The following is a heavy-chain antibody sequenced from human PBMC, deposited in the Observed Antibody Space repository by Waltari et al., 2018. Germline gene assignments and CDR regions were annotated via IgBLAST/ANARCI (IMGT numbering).Heavy chain of an antibody. D-gene: IGHD1-26*01. CDR1: GFTFGDYP. CDR2: IKSKAYGGTT. V-gene: IGHV3-49*04. Sequence: EVQLVESGGGLVQPGRSLRLSCRGSGFTFGDYPMSWVRQAPGKGLEGVGCIKSKAYGGTTEDAASVKGRFTISRDDSKSMAYLQMNSLETEDTAVYYCTRVLGWGANAYWGQGTLVTVSS. CDR3: TRVLGWGANAY. J-gene: IGHJ4*02.